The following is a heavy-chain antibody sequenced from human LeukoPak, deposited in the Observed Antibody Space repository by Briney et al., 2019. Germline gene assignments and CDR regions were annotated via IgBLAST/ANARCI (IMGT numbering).Heavy chain of an antibody. V-gene: IGHV3-23*01. CDR3: AKRVTYSSSSVYLDS. CDR1: GFTSSSYG. Sequence: GGSLRLSCDASGFTSSSYGIYWVRQAPGKGLEWVSAISDTGTTTYYADSVKGRFIISRDNSKNTLYLQLNGLRAEDTAVYYCAKRVTYSSSSVYLDSWSRGTLVTVSS. CDR2: ISDTGTTT. J-gene: IGHJ4*02. D-gene: IGHD6-6*01.